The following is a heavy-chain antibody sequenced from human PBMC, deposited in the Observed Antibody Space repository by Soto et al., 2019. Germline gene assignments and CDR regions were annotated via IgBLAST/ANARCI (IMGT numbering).Heavy chain of an antibody. Sequence: EVQLLESGGGLVQPGGSLRLSCAASGFTFSSYAMSWVRQAPGKGLEWVSAISGSGGSTYYADSVKGRFTISRDNSKNTLYLQMSGLRVEDTAVYYCAKDGGETYRRDDYWGPGTQVTVSS. J-gene: IGHJ4*02. CDR2: ISGSGGST. CDR1: GFTFSSYA. V-gene: IGHV3-23*01. CDR3: AKDGGETYRRDDY. D-gene: IGHD3-16*01.